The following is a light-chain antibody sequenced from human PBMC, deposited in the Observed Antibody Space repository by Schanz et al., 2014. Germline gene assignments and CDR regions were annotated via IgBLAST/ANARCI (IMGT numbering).Light chain of an antibody. CDR3: QQSDSTPVT. Sequence: AIQLTQSPSSLSASVGDRVTIACRASQGISSALAWYQQKPGKAPKLLIYDASSLETGVPLRFSGSGSGTDFTLTISTLQPEDFATYYCQQSDSTPVTFAQGTKVEIK. CDR2: DAS. CDR1: QGISSA. J-gene: IGKJ1*01. V-gene: IGKV1-13*02.